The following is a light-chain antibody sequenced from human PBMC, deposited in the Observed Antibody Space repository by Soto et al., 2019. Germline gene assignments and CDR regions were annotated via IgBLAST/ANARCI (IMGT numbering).Light chain of an antibody. Sequence: DIQMTQSPSTLSASVGDRVTITCRASQTISSWLAWYQQKPGKAPKLLIYDVSSLESGVPLRSSGTGSGTDFTLTISSLQPEDFATYYCEQTYSTPVTFGQGTRLEIK. J-gene: IGKJ5*01. V-gene: IGKV1-39*01. CDR2: DVS. CDR1: QTISSW. CDR3: EQTYSTPVT.